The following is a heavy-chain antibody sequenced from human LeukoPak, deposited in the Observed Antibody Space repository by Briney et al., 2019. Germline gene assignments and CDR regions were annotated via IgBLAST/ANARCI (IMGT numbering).Heavy chain of an antibody. CDR1: GYTFAHYW. D-gene: IGHD6-6*01. Sequence: GESLKISCTASGYTFAHYWIGWVRQMPGKGLEWMGLIYPADADTRYSPSFQGQVTLSADKSMSTAYLHWSSLKALDTAVYYCARRGGSSSSVDFWGQGTLVIVSS. J-gene: IGHJ4*02. CDR3: ARRGGSSSSVDF. CDR2: IYPADADT. V-gene: IGHV5-51*01.